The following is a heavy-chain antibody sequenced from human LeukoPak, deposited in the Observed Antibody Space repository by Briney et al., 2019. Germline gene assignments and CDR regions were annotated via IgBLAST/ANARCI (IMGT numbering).Heavy chain of an antibody. CDR2: IYPGDSDT. J-gene: IGHJ3*02. CDR3: ARQRVIAVAGTYDAFDI. Sequence: GESLKISCKGSGYSFTSYWIGWVRQMPGKGLEWMGIIYPGDSDTRYSPSFQGQVTISADKSISTVYLQWSSLKASDTAMYYCARQRVIAVAGTYDAFDIWGQGTMVTVSS. V-gene: IGHV5-51*01. CDR1: GYSFTSYW. D-gene: IGHD6-13*01.